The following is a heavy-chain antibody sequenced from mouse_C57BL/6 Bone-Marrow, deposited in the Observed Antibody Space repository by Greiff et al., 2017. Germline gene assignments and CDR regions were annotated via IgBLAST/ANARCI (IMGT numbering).Heavy chain of an antibody. CDR3: AREDGNYYWAY. Sequence: DVMLVESGGGLVKPGGSLKLSCAASGFTFSSYTMSWVRQTPEQRLEWVATISGGGGHTYYPDSVKGRFTISIDNATNTLYLQMSSLRSEDTALYYCAREDGNYYWAYWGQGTLVTVSA. V-gene: IGHV5-9*01. D-gene: IGHD2-1*01. CDR2: ISGGGGHT. CDR1: GFTFSSYT. J-gene: IGHJ3*01.